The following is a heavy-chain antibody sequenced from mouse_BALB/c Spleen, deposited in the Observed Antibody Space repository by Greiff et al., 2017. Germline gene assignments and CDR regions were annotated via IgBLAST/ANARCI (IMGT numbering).Heavy chain of an antibody. CDR1: GFSLTSYG. J-gene: IGHJ4*01. V-gene: IGHV2-9*02. Sequence: QVQLQQSGPGLVAPSQSLSITCTVSGFSLTSYGVYWVRQPPGKGLEWLGVIWDGGSTNYNSALMSRLSISKDNSKSQVFLKMNSLQTDDTAMYYCARDRDRSYDGPYYAMDDWGEGTSVTVSS. D-gene: IGHD2-3*01. CDR2: IWDGGST. CDR3: ARDRDRSYDGPYYAMDD.